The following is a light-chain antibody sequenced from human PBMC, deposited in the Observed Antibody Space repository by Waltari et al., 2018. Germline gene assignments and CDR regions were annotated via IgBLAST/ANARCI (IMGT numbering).Light chain of an antibody. V-gene: IGLV3-19*01. Sequence: SSDLTQDPAVSVALGQTVTITCQRASLRTSYASWYQQKSGQAPILVLFGKNKRPSGIPDRFSGYNSETTTSLTITGAQAEDEADYYCSSRDSSASHVLFAGGTKLTVL. CDR2: GKN. CDR3: SSRDSSASHVL. CDR1: SLRTSY. J-gene: IGLJ2*01.